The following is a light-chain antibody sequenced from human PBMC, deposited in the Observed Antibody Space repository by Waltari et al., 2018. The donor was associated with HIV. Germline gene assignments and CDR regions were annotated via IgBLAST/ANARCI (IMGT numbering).Light chain of an antibody. CDR2: DVS. CDR3: SSYTISGTVV. J-gene: IGLJ2*01. V-gene: IGLV2-14*03. Sequence: QSALTQPASVSGSPGQSITISCTGTSSDVGGYNYVSWYQQHPGKAPKLMISDVSKRPSGVSNRCSGSKSVNTASLTISGLQAEDEADYYCSSYTISGTVVFGGGTKLTVL. CDR1: SSDVGGYNY.